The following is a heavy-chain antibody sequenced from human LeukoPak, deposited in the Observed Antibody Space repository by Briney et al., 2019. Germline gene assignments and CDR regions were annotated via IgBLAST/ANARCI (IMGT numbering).Heavy chain of an antibody. CDR2: IDWDDDK. Sequence: SGPTLVNPTQTLTLTCTFSGFSLSTSGMCVSWIRQPPGKALEWLARIDWDDDKYYSTSLKTRLTISKDTSKNQVVLTMTNMDPVDTATYYCARMRRGYSYGHFDYWGQGTLVTASS. D-gene: IGHD5-18*01. CDR3: ARMRRGYSYGHFDY. V-gene: IGHV2-70*11. J-gene: IGHJ4*02. CDR1: GFSLSTSGMC.